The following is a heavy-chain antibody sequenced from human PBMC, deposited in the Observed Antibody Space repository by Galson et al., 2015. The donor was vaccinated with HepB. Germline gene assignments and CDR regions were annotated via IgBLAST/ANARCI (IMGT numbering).Heavy chain of an antibody. V-gene: IGHV3-11*06. J-gene: IGHJ3*02. CDR2: ISSSSSYT. CDR3: ARDCSGGSGCIDAFDI. D-gene: IGHD2-15*01. CDR1: GFTLSDYY. Sequence: SLRLSCAASGFTLSDYYMSWIRQAPGKGLEWVSYISSSSSYTNYADSVKGRFTISRDNAKNSLYLQMNSLRAEDTAVYYCARDCSGGSGCIDAFDIWGQGTMVTVSS.